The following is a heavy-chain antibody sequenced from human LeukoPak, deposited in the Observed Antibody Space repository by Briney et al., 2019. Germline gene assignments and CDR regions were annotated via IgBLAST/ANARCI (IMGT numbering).Heavy chain of an antibody. J-gene: IGHJ6*04. CDR1: GFTFSSYA. CDR3: ARVHYYGSGRHGMDV. CDR2: ISYDGSNK. Sequence: PGGSLRLSCAASGFTFSSYAMHWVRQAPGKGLEWVAVISYDGSNKYYADSVKGRFTISGDNSKNTLYLQMNSLRAEDTAVYYCARVHYYGSGRHGMDVWGKGTTVTVSS. V-gene: IGHV3-30*04. D-gene: IGHD3-10*01.